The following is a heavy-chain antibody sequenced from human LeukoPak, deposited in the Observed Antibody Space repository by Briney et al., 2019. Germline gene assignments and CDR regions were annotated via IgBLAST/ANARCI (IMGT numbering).Heavy chain of an antibody. J-gene: IGHJ6*03. CDR3: ARERRYSSSWYMGYYMDV. D-gene: IGHD6-13*01. CDR1: GFTFSDYY. V-gene: IGHV3-11*04. Sequence: GGSLRLSCAASGFTFSDYYMSWIRQAPGKGLEWVSYISSSGSTIYYADSVKGRFTISRDNAKNSLYLQMNSLRAEDTAVYYCARERRYSSSWYMGYYMDVWGKGTTVTVSS. CDR2: ISSSGSTI.